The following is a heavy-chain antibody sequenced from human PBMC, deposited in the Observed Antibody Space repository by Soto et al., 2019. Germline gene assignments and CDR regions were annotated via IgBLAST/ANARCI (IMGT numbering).Heavy chain of an antibody. D-gene: IGHD2-2*01. CDR3: ARQDFAEYQYYFDY. J-gene: IGHJ4*01. CDR1: GYRFTSYW. V-gene: IGHV5-10-1*01. Sequence: GESLKISCKGSGYRFTSYWISWVRQMPGKGLEWMGKIDPSDSYTYYSPSFQGHVTISADKSISTAYLQWSSLKASDTAMFYCARQDFAEYQYYFDYWGHGTLVTVSS. CDR2: IDPSDSYT.